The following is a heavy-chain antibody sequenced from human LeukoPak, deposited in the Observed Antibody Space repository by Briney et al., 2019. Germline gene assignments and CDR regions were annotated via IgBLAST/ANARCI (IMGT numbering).Heavy chain of an antibody. CDR2: IYTSGST. CDR3: ARDLVTDSSGPFDY. CDR1: GGSISSYY. D-gene: IGHD3-22*01. V-gene: IGHV4-4*07. J-gene: IGHJ4*02. Sequence: SETLSLICTVSGGSISSYYWSWIRQPAGKGLEGIGRIYTSGSTNYNPSLKSRVTMSVDTSKNQFSLKLSSVTAADTAVYYCARDLVTDSSGPFDYWGQGTLVTVSS.